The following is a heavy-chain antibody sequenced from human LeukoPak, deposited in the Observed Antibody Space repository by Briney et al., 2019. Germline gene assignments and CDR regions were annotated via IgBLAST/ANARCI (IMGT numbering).Heavy chain of an antibody. D-gene: IGHD6-13*01. J-gene: IGHJ4*02. CDR2: INPNTGGT. CDR3: ARSRLAAAGTYFDY. CDR1: GYTFTDYY. Sequence: GASVKVSCKASGYTFTDYYIHWVRQAPGQGLEWMGWINPNTGGTHYAQKFQGRVTMTRDTSITIAYMDLSRLRPDDTAVFSCARSRLAAAGTYFDYWGQGTLLTVSS. V-gene: IGHV1-2*02.